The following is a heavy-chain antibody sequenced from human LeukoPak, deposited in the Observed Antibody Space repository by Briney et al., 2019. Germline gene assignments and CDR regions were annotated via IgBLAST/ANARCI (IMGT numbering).Heavy chain of an antibody. D-gene: IGHD5-18*01. CDR1: GGSISSGSYY. J-gene: IGHJ6*04. CDR2: IYTSGST. CDR3: ARGGRGYSYFMDV. V-gene: IGHV4-61*02. Sequence: SQTLSLTCTVSGGSISSGSYYWSWIRQPAGKGLEWIGRIYTSGSTNYNPSLKSRVTISVDTSKNQFSLKLSSVTAADTAVYYCARGGRGYSYFMDVWGKGTTVTVSS.